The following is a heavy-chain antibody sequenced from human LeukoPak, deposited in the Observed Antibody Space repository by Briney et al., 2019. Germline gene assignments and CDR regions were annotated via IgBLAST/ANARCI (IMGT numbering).Heavy chain of an antibody. V-gene: IGHV4-31*03. CDR1: GGSISSGGYY. Sequence: PSETLSLTCTVSGGSISSGGYYWSWIRQHLGKGLEWIGYIYYSGSTYYNPSLKSRVTISVDTSKNQFSLKLSSVTAADTAVYYCARSGYSQAFDIWGQGTMVTVSS. CDR2: IYYSGST. CDR3: ARSGYSQAFDI. J-gene: IGHJ3*02. D-gene: IGHD3-22*01.